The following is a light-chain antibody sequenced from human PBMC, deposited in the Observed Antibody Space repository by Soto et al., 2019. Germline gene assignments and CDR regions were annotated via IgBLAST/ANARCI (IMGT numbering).Light chain of an antibody. CDR3: QQYGSSPKT. V-gene: IGKV3-20*01. Sequence: EIVLTQSPGTLSLSPGERATLSCRASQSVSSSYLAWYQQKPGQAPRLLIYGASSRATGIPDRFSGSGSGTDLNLTISRLEPEDCAVYYCQQYGSSPKTFGQGTKLEIK. CDR1: QSVSSSY. J-gene: IGKJ2*01. CDR2: GAS.